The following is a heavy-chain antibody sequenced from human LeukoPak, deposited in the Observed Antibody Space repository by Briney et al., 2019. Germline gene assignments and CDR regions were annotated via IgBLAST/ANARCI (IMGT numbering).Heavy chain of an antibody. D-gene: IGHD3-22*01. CDR1: GXTFDDYT. Sequence: GGSLRLSCAASGXTFDDYTMHWVRQAPGKGQEWVSLISWDGGSTYYADSVKGRFTISRDNSKNSLYLQMNSLRTEDTALYYCARDIRLPAHYYDSSGGLDYWGQGTLVTVSS. CDR2: ISWDGGST. J-gene: IGHJ4*02. CDR3: ARDIRLPAHYYDSSGGLDY. V-gene: IGHV3-43*01.